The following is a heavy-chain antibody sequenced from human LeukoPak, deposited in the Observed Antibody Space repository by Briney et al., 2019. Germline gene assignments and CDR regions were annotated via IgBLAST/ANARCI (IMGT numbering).Heavy chain of an antibody. Sequence: PSETLFLTCTVSGGSISSYYWSWIRQPPGKGLEWIGYIYYSGSTNYNPSLKSRVTISVDTSKNQFSLKLSSVTAADTAVYYCARLQGIAAAGSPFDYWGQGTLVTVSS. CDR3: ARLQGIAAAGSPFDY. CDR1: GGSISSYY. D-gene: IGHD6-13*01. J-gene: IGHJ4*02. V-gene: IGHV4-59*08. CDR2: IYYSGST.